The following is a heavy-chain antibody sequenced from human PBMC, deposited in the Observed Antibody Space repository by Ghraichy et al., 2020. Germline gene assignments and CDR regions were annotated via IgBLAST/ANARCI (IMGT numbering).Heavy chain of an antibody. CDR1: GGSISSYY. CDR3: ARSYYYDSSVAFDI. D-gene: IGHD3-22*01. CDR2: IYYSGST. Sequence: SETLSLTCTVSGGSISSYYWSWIRQPPGKGLEWIGYIYYSGSTNYNPSLKSRVTISVDMSKNQFSLKLSSVTAADTAVYYCARSYYYDSSVAFDIWGQGTMVTVSS. V-gene: IGHV4-59*01. J-gene: IGHJ3*02.